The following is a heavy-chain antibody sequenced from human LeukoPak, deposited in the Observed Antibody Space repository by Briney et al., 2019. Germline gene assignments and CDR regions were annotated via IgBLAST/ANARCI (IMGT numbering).Heavy chain of an antibody. D-gene: IGHD7-27*01. CDR2: IRYDGSSE. Sequence: PGGSLGLSCAASGFTFSDFGMHWVRQAPGKGLEWVAFIRYDGSSEYYADSVKGRFTISRDNSKNTLYLQMNSLRPEETAVYYCQANGASKGLVYWGHGTLVSVSS. CDR3: QANGASKGLVY. J-gene: IGHJ4*01. CDR1: GFTFSDFG. V-gene: IGHV3-30*02.